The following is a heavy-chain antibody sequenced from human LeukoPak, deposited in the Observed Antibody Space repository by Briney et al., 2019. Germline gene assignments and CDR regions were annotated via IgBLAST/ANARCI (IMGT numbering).Heavy chain of an antibody. CDR1: GGSISPYF. CDR2: ISYTGST. J-gene: IGHJ5*02. V-gene: IGHV4-59*01. D-gene: IGHD3-10*01. Sequence: SETLSLTCTVSGGSISPYFWSWFRQPPGKGLEWIGYISYTGSTIYSPSLKSRVTISVDTSKNQFALQLTSVTAADTAVYYCARDDYRGVTNFDPWGQGTLVTVSS. CDR3: ARDDYRGVTNFDP.